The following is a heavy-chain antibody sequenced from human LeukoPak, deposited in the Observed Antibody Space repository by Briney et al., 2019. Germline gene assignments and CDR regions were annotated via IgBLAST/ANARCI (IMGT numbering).Heavy chain of an antibody. D-gene: IGHD2-15*01. CDR2: IDRNNGDT. J-gene: IGHJ4*02. CDR3: ASEAYCSGGSCSVQRVAS. V-gene: IGHV1-2*02. Sequence: ASVKVSCKASGYTFTAYYMHWVRQAPGQGLEWMGWIDRNNGDTKYAQKFQSRLTITRDTSIGIAYMELRSLISDDTAVYYCASEAYCSGGSCSVQRVASWGQGTPVTVSS. CDR1: GYTFTAYY.